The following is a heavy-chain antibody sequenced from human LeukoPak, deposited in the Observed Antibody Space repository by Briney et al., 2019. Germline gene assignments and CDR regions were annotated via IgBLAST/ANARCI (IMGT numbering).Heavy chain of an antibody. CDR1: GFTFDDYG. CDR3: AKSPVRGVVFWVDY. Sequence: PGGSLRLSCAASGFTFDDYGMSWVRQAPGKGLEWVSGINWNGGSTGYADSVKGRFTISRDNAKNSLYLQMNSLRAEDTALYYCAKSPVRGVVFWVDYWGQGTLVTASS. CDR2: INWNGGST. V-gene: IGHV3-20*04. D-gene: IGHD3-10*02. J-gene: IGHJ4*02.